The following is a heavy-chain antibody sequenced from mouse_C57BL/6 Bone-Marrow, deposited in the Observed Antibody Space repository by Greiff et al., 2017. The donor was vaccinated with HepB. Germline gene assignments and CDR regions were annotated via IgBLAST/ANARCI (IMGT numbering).Heavy chain of an antibody. CDR1: GYTFTDYY. CDR2: INPYNGGT. J-gene: IGHJ3*01. V-gene: IGHV1-19*01. D-gene: IGHD2-4*01. Sequence: EVQLQQSGPVLVKPGASVKMSCKASGYTFTDYYMNWVKQSHGKSLEWIGVINPYNGGTSYNQKFKGKATLTVDKSSSTAYMELNSLTSEDSAVYYCARPSYDYDVAWFAYWGQGTLVTVSA. CDR3: ARPSYDYDVAWFAY.